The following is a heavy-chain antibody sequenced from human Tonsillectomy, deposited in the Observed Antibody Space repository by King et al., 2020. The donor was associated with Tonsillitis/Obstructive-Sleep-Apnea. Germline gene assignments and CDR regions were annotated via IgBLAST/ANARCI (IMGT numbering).Heavy chain of an antibody. CDR3: ARGELLRTTYYYDYYMDV. J-gene: IGHJ6*03. V-gene: IGHV1-18*01. Sequence: QLVQSGAEVKKPGASVKVSCKASGYTFSNHGITWVRQAPGQGLEWMGWISAYNGNTNYARKVQGRVTMTTDTSTSTAYMELRGLRSDDTAVYYCARGELLRTTYYYDYYMDVWGKGPRSPSP. D-gene: IGHD3-10*01. CDR1: GYTFSNHG. CDR2: ISAYNGNT.